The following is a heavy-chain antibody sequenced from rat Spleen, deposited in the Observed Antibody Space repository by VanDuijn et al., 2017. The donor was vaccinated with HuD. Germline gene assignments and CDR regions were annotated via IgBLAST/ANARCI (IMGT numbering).Heavy chain of an antibody. CDR1: GFTFSNYG. CDR2: ISPSGGST. Sequence: EVQLVESGGGLVQPGRSLKLSCAASGFTFSNYGMHWIRQAPTKGLEWVASISPSGGSTYYRDSVKGRFTISRDNAKSTLYLQMDSLRSEDTATYYCVRDYSSPGYWYFDFWGPGTMVTVSS. V-gene: IGHV5-19*01. CDR3: VRDYSSPGYWYFDF. D-gene: IGHD1-2*01. J-gene: IGHJ1*01.